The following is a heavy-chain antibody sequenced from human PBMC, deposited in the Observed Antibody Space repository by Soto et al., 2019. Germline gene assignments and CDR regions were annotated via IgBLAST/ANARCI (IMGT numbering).Heavy chain of an antibody. CDR2: ISYDGSNK. V-gene: IGHV3-30*18. D-gene: IGHD6-19*01. J-gene: IGHJ4*02. CDR1: GFTFSSYG. Sequence: GGSLRLSCAASGFTFSSYGMHWVRQAPGKGLEWVAVISYDGSNKYYADSVKGRFTISRDNSKNTLYLQMNSLRAEDTAVYYCAKVSRNSGWYGSFDYWGQGTLVTVSS. CDR3: AKVSRNSGWYGSFDY.